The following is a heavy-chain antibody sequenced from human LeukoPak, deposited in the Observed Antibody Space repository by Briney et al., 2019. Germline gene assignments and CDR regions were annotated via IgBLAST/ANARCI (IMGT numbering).Heavy chain of an antibody. V-gene: IGHV4-39*02. CDR1: GGSISSSSYY. D-gene: IGHD3-16*02. J-gene: IGHJ4*02. Sequence: SETLSLTCTVSGGSISSSSYYWGWIRQPPGKGLEWIGSIYYSGSTYYNPSLKSRVTISVDTSKNQFSLKLSSVTAADTAVYYCAREDSIYDYVWGSYRLGRRYFDYWGQGTLVTVSS. CDR2: IYYSGST. CDR3: AREDSIYDYVWGSYRLGRRYFDY.